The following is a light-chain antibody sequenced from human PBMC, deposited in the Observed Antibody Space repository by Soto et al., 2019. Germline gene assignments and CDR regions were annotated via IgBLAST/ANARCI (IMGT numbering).Light chain of an antibody. CDR3: QQYNTYSWT. J-gene: IGKJ1*01. CDR1: QFISSW. Sequence: EIEMTRAPSTLSASVGDRVTITCRASQFISSWLAWYQQKPGKAPKLLIYDTSTLESGVPSRFSGSGSGTEFTLTISSLQPDDFATYYCQQYNTYSWTFGQGTKVDIK. CDR2: DTS. V-gene: IGKV1-5*01.